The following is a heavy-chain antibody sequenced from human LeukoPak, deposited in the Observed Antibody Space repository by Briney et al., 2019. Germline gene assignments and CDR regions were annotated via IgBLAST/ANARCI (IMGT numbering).Heavy chain of an antibody. CDR2: IRYDGSIK. D-gene: IGHD1-26*01. CDR3: ASQAWELSDY. V-gene: IGHV3-30*02. Sequence: GGSLRLSCAASGFIFSSYGMHWVRQAPGKGLEWVAFIRYDGSIKYYADSVKGRFTISRDNAKNSLYLQMNSLRAEDTAVYYCASQAWELSDYWGQGTLVTVSS. CDR1: GFIFSSYG. J-gene: IGHJ4*02.